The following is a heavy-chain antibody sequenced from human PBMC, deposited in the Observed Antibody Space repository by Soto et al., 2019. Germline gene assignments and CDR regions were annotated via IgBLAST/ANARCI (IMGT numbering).Heavy chain of an antibody. D-gene: IGHD3-3*01. CDR2: INPSGGST. V-gene: IGHV1-46*01. Sequence: ASVKVSCKASGYTFTSYYMHWVRQAPGQGLEWMGIINPSGGSTSYAQKFQGRVTMTRDTSTSTVYMELSSLRSEDTAVYYCARDRRRDTICGVVQGRWYGMDVWGQGTTVTVSS. CDR1: GYTFTSYY. J-gene: IGHJ6*02. CDR3: ARDRRRDTICGVVQGRWYGMDV.